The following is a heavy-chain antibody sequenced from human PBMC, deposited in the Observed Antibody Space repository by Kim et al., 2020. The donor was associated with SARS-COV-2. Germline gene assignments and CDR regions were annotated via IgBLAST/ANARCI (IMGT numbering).Heavy chain of an antibody. CDR3: TTDRGRRNFDY. Sequence: TDYAAPVKGRFTISRDDSKNTLYLQMNSLKTEDTAVYYCTTDRGRRNFDYWGQGTLVTVSS. V-gene: IGHV3-15*01. CDR2: T. J-gene: IGHJ4*02.